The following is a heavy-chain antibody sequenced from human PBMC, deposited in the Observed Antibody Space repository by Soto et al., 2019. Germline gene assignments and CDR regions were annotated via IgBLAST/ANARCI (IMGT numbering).Heavy chain of an antibody. CDR2: IKEDATQK. Sequence: EGQLVQSGGGLVQPGGFLRLSCVGSGFTSRGFWMGWVRQAPGKGLEWVANIKEDATQKNYVDSVRGRFTISRDTATISLYLQMNSMRAEDTAVYYCTRDQFWGQGTLVTVSS. CDR1: GFTSRGFW. J-gene: IGHJ4*02. CDR3: TRDQF. V-gene: IGHV3-7*05.